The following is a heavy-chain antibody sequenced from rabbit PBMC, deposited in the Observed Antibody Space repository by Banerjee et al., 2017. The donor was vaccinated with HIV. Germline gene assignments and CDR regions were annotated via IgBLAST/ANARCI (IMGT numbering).Heavy chain of an antibody. CDR2: IAAGSSGVT. V-gene: IGHV1S45*01. J-gene: IGHJ4*01. D-gene: IGHD5-1*01. CDR1: GFSFSNKAV. Sequence: QEQLVESGGGLVKPEGSLKLSRTASGFSFSNKAVMCWVRQAPGKGLEWIACIAAGSSGVTYSASWANGRFTTSKTSSTVTLEMTSLTDADTATYFCARAGEGGDGYLNLWGQGTLVTVS. CDR3: ARAGEGGDGYLNL.